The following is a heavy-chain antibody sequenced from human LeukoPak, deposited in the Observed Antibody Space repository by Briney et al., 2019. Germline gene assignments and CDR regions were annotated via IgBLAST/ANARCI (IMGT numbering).Heavy chain of an antibody. V-gene: IGHV3-30*04. CDR3: ARAPPTIGIDY. D-gene: IGHD1-26*01. CDR1: GFKFEIYT. J-gene: IGHJ4*02. Sequence: GGSLRLSCAVSGFKFEIYTLHWVRQTPGQGLEWMAVISSNGGSTYYGDSVKGRFTVSRDNSKNTLYLQMDDLRSDDTAVYFCARAPPTIGIDYWGRGTLVTVSS. CDR2: ISSNGGST.